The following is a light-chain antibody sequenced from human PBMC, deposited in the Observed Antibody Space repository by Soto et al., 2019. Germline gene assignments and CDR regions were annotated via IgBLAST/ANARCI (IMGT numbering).Light chain of an antibody. CDR3: AAWDDNLNAYV. J-gene: IGLJ1*01. CDR2: EVS. Sequence: QSALTQPASVSGSPGQSITISCTGTSSDVDNYNYVSWYQHHPGKAPKLMIYEVSNRPSGVSNRFSGSKSGNTASLAINGLRSDDEADYYCAAWDDNLNAYVSGSGTKVTVL. V-gene: IGLV2-14*01. CDR1: SSDVDNYNY.